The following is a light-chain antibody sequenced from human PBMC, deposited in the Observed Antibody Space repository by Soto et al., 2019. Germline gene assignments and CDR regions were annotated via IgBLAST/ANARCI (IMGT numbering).Light chain of an antibody. CDR1: QSVRSSY. V-gene: IGKV3-20*01. Sequence: EIVLTQSPGTLSLSPGERATLSCRASQSVRSSYLAWYQQRPGQAPRLLIYGASNRANGIPDRFSGSGSGTYFTLTINRLEPEDFAVFYCQQYGSSPATFGQGTRLEIK. CDR2: GAS. CDR3: QQYGSSPAT. J-gene: IGKJ5*01.